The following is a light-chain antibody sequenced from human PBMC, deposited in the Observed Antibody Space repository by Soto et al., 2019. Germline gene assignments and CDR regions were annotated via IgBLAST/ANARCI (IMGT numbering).Light chain of an antibody. V-gene: IGLV1-40*01. CDR3: QSYDSSLSGWV. J-gene: IGLJ3*02. CDR1: SSNIGAGYD. CDR2: GNS. Sequence: QAVVTQPPSVSGAPGQRVTISCTGSSSNIGAGYDVHWYQQLPGTAPKLLISGNSNRPSGVPDRFSGSKSGTSASLAITGLQAEDDADYYCQSYDSSLSGWVFGGGTKLTVI.